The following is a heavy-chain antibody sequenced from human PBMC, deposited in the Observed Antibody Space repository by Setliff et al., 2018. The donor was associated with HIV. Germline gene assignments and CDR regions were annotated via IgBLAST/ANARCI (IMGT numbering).Heavy chain of an antibody. V-gene: IGHV3-74*01. CDR1: GFSLSDHW. J-gene: IGHJ4*02. CDR2: SDYDGTIT. D-gene: IGHD3-3*01. CDR3: ARGVEFWSAYLDY. Sequence: GGSLRLSCAASGFSLSDHWMHWVRQVPGQGLVWVARSDYDGTITNYAGFVKGRFTISRDKSKNTLYLQMNRLRAEDTAVYYCARGVEFWSAYLDYWGQGTLVTVSS.